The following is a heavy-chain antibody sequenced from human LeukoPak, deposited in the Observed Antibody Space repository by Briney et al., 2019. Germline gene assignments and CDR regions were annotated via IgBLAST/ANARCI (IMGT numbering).Heavy chain of an antibody. CDR3: ARAYSGSFPFDY. CDR2: IYYSGST. V-gene: IGHV4-59*01. D-gene: IGHD6-6*01. Sequence: PSETLSLTCTVSGGSISNYYWTWIRQPPGKGLEWIGYIYYSGSTNYNPSLKSRVTISVDTSKSQFSLNLTSVTAADTAVYYCARAYSGSFPFDYWGQGTLVTVSS. J-gene: IGHJ4*02. CDR1: GGSISNYY.